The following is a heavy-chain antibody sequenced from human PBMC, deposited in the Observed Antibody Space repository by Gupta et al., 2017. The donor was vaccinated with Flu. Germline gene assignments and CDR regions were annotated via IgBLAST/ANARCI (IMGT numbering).Heavy chain of an antibody. D-gene: IGHD2-15*01. CDR1: GGSISSSTHY. CDR3: ARHRSGGTYYSGLDY. Sequence: QLQLQESGPGLVKPSETLSLTCTVSGGSISSSTHYCGWIRQPPGKGLEWIGSIYYSGSTYYNPSLKSRVTISVDTSKTQLSLKLSSVTAADTAVYYCARHRSGGTYYSGLDYWGQGNLVTVSS. V-gene: IGHV4-39*01. CDR2: IYYSGST. J-gene: IGHJ4*02.